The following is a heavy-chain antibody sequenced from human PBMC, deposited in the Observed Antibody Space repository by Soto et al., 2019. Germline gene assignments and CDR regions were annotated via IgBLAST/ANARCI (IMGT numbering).Heavy chain of an antibody. V-gene: IGHV3-23*01. CDR2: ISGNGGST. CDR3: AKGIWEHFDY. CDR1: GFTFSSYA. Sequence: EVLLLESGGGLVQPGGSLRLSCAASGFTFSSYAMSWVRQAPVKGLEWVSTISGNGGSTYYADSVKGRFTISRDNSKNTLYLQMNSLRAEDTAVYFCAKGIWEHFDYWGQGTLVTVSS. J-gene: IGHJ4*02. D-gene: IGHD2-15*01.